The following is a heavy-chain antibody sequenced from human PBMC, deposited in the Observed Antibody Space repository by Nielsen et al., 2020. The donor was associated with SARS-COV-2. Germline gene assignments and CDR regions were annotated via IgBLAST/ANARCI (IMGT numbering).Heavy chain of an antibody. CDR3: ARGKSEYYGSGSYFFYGMDV. V-gene: IGHV1-3*01. CDR1: GYTFTSYA. D-gene: IGHD3-10*01. CDR2: INAGNGNT. J-gene: IGHJ6*02. Sequence: ASVKVSCKASGYTFTSYAMHWVRQAPGQRLEWMGWINAGNGNTKYSQKFQGRVTITRDTSASTAYMELSSLRSEDTAVYYCARGKSEYYGSGSYFFYGMDVWGQGTTVTVSS.